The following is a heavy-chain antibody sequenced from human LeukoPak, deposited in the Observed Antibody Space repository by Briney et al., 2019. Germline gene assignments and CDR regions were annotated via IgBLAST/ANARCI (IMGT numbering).Heavy chain of an antibody. Sequence: GGSLRLSCAASGFTVSSNYMSWVRQAPGKGLEWVSVIYSGGSTYCADSVKGRFTISRDNAKNSLYLQMNSLRAEDTAVYYCARWADILTGLDYWGQGTLVTVSS. V-gene: IGHV3-66*01. CDR1: GFTVSSNY. D-gene: IGHD3-9*01. CDR2: IYSGGST. CDR3: ARWADILTGLDY. J-gene: IGHJ4*02.